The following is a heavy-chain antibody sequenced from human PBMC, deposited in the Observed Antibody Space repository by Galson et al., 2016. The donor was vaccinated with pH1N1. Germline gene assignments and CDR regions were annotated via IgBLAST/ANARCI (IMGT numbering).Heavy chain of an antibody. CDR3: AKCHGSGSAPVLVDY. Sequence: QSGAEVTKPGESLKISCKVSGYSFTTSWIGWVRQMPGKGLEWVGIIYAGDSDARYSPSFQGQVTISVDKSINTASLQWSSLKASNPAMYYCAKCHGSGSAPVLVDYWRQGTLVTGSS. CDR1: GYSFTTSW. J-gene: IGHJ4*02. D-gene: IGHD1-26*01. V-gene: IGHV5-51*01. CDR2: IYAGDSDA.